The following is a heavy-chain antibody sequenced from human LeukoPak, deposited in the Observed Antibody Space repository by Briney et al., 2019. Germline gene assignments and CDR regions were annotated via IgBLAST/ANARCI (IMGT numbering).Heavy chain of an antibody. CDR1: GGSISSRSYY. J-gene: IGHJ5*02. CDR2: IYYSGST. CDR3: ARAFMDDSSGYQTNWFDP. Sequence: SETLSLTCTVSGGSISSRSYYWGWIRQPPGKGLEWIGSIYYSGSTYYNPSLKSRVTISVDTSKNQFSLKLSSVTAADTAVYYCARAFMDDSSGYQTNWFDPWGQGTLVTVSS. D-gene: IGHD3-22*01. V-gene: IGHV4-39*07.